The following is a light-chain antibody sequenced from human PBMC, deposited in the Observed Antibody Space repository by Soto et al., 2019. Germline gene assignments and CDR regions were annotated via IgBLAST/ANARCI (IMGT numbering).Light chain of an antibody. Sequence: QSALTQPASVSGSPGQSFTISCTGTNTDVGSYNFVSWYQQHPGKAPKRMIYEVSKRPSGVFNRFSGSKSGNTDSLTSSGLQSEDEADYYCCSYAGSSTWVFGGGTKLTVL. J-gene: IGLJ3*02. CDR2: EVS. CDR3: CSYAGSSTWV. CDR1: NTDVGSYNF. V-gene: IGLV2-23*02.